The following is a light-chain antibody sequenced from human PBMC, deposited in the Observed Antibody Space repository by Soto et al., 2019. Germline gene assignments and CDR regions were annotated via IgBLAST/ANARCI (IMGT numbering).Light chain of an antibody. CDR1: QSVRTN. CDR3: QHFGSSLRT. Sequence: EIVLTQSPGTLSLSPGERATLSCRASQSVRTNLAWYQHKPGQSPRLLIYGASNRATGFPARFSGSGSGTEFTLTINSLEPEDFAVYYCQHFGSSLRTFGQGTKVDI. V-gene: IGKV3-20*01. CDR2: GAS. J-gene: IGKJ1*01.